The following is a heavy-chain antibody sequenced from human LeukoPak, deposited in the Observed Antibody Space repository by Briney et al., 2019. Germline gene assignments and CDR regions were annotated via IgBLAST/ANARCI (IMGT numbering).Heavy chain of an antibody. D-gene: IGHD2/OR15-2a*01. Sequence: ASVKVSCKASVGTFSSYAISWVRQAPGQGLEWVGWINAYNGHTNYVQNLQGRATMTTDTSTSTAYMELRSLRSDDTAVYYCARGEYNYFDYWGQGTLVTVSS. CDR3: ARGEYNYFDY. V-gene: IGHV1-18*01. CDR1: VGTFSSYA. CDR2: INAYNGHT. J-gene: IGHJ4*02.